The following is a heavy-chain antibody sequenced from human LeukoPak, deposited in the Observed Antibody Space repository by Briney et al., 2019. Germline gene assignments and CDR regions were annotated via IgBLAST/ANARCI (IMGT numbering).Heavy chain of an antibody. CDR1: GFFFSRHA. Sequence: PGGSLRLSCAVSGFFFSRHAMNWVRQAPGKGLEWISGITGSGDGTYYADSVKGRFTISRDNSKNTLYLQMNSLRAEDTAVYYCARDEYCSGGTCYIYWYFDLWGRGTLVTVSS. J-gene: IGHJ2*01. D-gene: IGHD2-15*01. CDR3: ARDEYCSGGTCYIYWYFDL. V-gene: IGHV3-23*01. CDR2: ITGSGDGT.